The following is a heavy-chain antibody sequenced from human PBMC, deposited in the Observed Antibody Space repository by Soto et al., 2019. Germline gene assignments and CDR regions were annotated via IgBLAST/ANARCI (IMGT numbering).Heavy chain of an antibody. V-gene: IGHV4-30-4*01. CDR3: ARGGSGSYYNGYYYYYGMDV. J-gene: IGHJ6*02. Sequence: QVQLQESGPGLVKPSQTLSLTCTVSGGSISSGDYYWSWIRQPPGKGLEWIGYIYYSGSTYYNPSLKSRVTISVDTSKNQFSLKLSSVTAAETAVYYCARGGSGSYYNGYYYYYGMDVWGQGTTVTVSS. CDR2: IYYSGST. D-gene: IGHD3-10*01. CDR1: GGSISSGDYY.